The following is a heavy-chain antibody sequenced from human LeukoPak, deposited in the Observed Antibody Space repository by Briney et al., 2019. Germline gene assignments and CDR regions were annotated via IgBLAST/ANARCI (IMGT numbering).Heavy chain of an antibody. CDR2: IYYSGST. CDR1: GGSISSGDYY. D-gene: IGHD1-26*01. Sequence: PSQTLSLTCTVSGGSISSGDYYWSWIRQPPGKGLEWIGYIYYSGSTYYNPPLKSRVTISVDTSKNQFSLKLSSVTAADTAVYYCARLPVELRANWFDPWGQGTLVTVSS. V-gene: IGHV4-30-4*08. CDR3: ARLPVELRANWFDP. J-gene: IGHJ5*02.